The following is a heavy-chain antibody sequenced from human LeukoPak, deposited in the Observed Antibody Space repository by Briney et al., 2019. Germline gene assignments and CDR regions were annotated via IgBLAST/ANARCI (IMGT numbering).Heavy chain of an antibody. CDR1: GFTFTISA. V-gene: IGHV3-30*02. Sequence: GGSLRLSCAASGFTFTISAMHWVRQAPGEGLEWVAFIGRDAKTKYYAESVKGRFTISGDSSYNTAFLQMNTLRPQDTAIYYCAKGGEWTFDIWGQGTLVTVSS. D-gene: IGHD3-3*01. J-gene: IGHJ3*02. CDR2: IGRDAKTK. CDR3: AKGGEWTFDI.